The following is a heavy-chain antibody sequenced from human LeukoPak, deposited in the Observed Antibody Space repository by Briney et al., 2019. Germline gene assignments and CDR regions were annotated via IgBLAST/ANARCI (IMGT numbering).Heavy chain of an antibody. CDR3: ARDQSGSFDY. CDR1: GFTFSSYS. D-gene: IGHD1-26*01. Sequence: PGGSLRLSCAASGFTFSSYSMHWVRQAPGKGLEWVSSISSSSSYIYYADSVKGRFTISRDNAMNSLYLQMNSLRAEDTAVYYCARDQSGSFDYWGQGTLVTVSS. V-gene: IGHV3-21*01. CDR2: ISSSSSYI. J-gene: IGHJ4*02.